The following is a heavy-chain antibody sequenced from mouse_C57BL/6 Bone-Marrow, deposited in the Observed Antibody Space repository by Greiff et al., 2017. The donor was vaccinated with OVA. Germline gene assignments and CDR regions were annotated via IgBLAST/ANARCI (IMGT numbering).Heavy chain of an antibody. J-gene: IGHJ2*01. CDR2: INPSSGYT. D-gene: IGHD1-1*01. CDR3: AVYYGSSVDY. CDR1: GYTFTSYW. V-gene: IGHV1-7*01. Sequence: VMLVESGAELAKPGASVKLSCKASGYTFTSYWMHWVKQRPGQGLEWIGYINPSSGYTKYNQKFKDKATLTVDKSSSTAYMQLSSLTYEDSAVYYCAVYYGSSVDYWGQGTTLTVSS.